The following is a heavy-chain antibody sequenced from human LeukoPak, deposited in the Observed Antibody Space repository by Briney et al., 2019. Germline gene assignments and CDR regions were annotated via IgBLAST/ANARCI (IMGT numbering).Heavy chain of an antibody. CDR3: AKDIQGSY. J-gene: IGHJ4*02. V-gene: IGHV3-23*01. CDR1: GFSFNSAA. CDR2: VSSSGANT. D-gene: IGHD2-21*01. Sequence: GGSLRLSCAASGFSFNSAAMTWVRQAAGKGLEWVSLVSSSGANTYYADSVKGRFTISRDNSKNILYLQMNSLRAEDTAIYYCAKDIQGSYWGQGTLVTVSS.